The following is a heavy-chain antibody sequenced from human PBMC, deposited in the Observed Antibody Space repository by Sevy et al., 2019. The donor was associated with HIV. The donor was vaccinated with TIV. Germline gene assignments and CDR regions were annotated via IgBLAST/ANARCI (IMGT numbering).Heavy chain of an antibody. CDR1: GFTFSDHY. J-gene: IGHJ6*03. CDR2: IRNRPNSYTK. Sequence: GGSLRLSCAASGFTFSDHYVDWVRQAPGKGLEWVGRIRNRPNSYTKEYAAYVEGSFTISTDYSRNSVYLQMNSMKTQDSAVYYGVRGPNCGVGGCQQISPYCLDVWGKGATVTVSS. D-gene: IGHD2-15*01. V-gene: IGHV3-72*01. CDR3: VRGPNCGVGGCQQISPYCLDV.